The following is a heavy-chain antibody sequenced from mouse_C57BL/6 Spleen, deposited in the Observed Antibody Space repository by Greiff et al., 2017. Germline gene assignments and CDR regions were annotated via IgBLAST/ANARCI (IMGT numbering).Heavy chain of an antibody. CDR1: GYTFTSYW. J-gene: IGHJ2*01. Sequence: QVQLQQPGAELVRPGSSVKLSCKASGYTFTSYWMHWVKQRPIQGLEWIGNIDPSDSETHYNQKFKDKATLTVDKSSSTAYMQLSSLTSEDAAVYYCARERGNPYFDYWGQGTTLTVSS. V-gene: IGHV1-52*01. CDR3: ARERGNPYFDY. CDR2: IDPSDSET.